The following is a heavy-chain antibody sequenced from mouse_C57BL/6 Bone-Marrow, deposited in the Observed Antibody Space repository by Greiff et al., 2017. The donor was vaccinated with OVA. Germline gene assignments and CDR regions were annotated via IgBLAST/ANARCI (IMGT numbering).Heavy chain of an antibody. V-gene: IGHV1-5*01. D-gene: IGHD2-2*01. J-gene: IGHJ3*01. CDR1: GYTFTSYW. CDR2: IYPGNSDT. Sequence: EVKLMESGTVLARPGASVKMSCKTSGYTFTSYWMHWVKQRPGQGLEWIGAIYPGNSDTSYNQKFKGKAKLTAVTSASTAYMELSSLTNEDSAVYYCTREEVSFYYGDDALAYWGQGTLVTVSA. CDR3: TREEVSFYYGDDALAY.